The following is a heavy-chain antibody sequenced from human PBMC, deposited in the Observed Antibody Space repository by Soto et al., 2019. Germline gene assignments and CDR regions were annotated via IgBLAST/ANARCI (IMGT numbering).Heavy chain of an antibody. Sequence: SETLSLTCTVSGGSISSYYWSWIRQPPGKGLEWIGYIYYSGSTNYNPSLKSRVTISVDTSKNQFSLKLSSVTAADTAVYYCARGGVVVAATLGFFDYWGQGTLVTVSS. CDR2: IYYSGST. CDR3: ARGGVVVAATLGFFDY. V-gene: IGHV4-59*01. J-gene: IGHJ4*02. CDR1: GGSISSYY. D-gene: IGHD2-15*01.